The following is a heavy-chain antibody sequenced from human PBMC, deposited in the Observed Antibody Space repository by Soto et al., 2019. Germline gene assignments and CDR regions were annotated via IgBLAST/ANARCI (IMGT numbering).Heavy chain of an antibody. D-gene: IGHD3-22*01. J-gene: IGHJ5*02. CDR1: GGSISSGDYY. Sequence: SETLSLTCTVSGGSISSGDYYWSWIRQPPGKGLEWIGYIYYSGSTNYNPSLKSRVTISVDTSKNQFSLKLSSVTAADTAVYYCARINYYDSSGYYYKGGNWFDPWGQGTLVTVSS. CDR2: IYYSGST. V-gene: IGHV4-61*08. CDR3: ARINYYDSSGYYYKGGNWFDP.